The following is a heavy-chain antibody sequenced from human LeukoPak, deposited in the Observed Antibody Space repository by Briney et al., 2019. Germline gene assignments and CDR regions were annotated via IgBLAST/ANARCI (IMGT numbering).Heavy chain of an antibody. V-gene: IGHV4-59*01. CDR3: ARDNGYFGMDV. Sequence: SETLSLTCIVAGGAIGKYYCNWIRQPPGKGLEWIGCTYYSGNTIYNPSLKGRVTISIDPFKNQLSLKVTSVTAADTAVYYCARDNGYFGMDVWGQGTTVTISS. D-gene: IGHD2-8*01. CDR1: GGAIGKYY. CDR2: TYYSGNT. J-gene: IGHJ6*02.